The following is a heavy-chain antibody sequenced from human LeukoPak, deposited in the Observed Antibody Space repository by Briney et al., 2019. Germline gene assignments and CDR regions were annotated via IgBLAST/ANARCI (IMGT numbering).Heavy chain of an antibody. J-gene: IGHJ4*02. CDR1: GSTVSSNY. D-gene: IGHD1-26*01. CDR3: AMATWVGGLDY. V-gene: IGHV3-66*01. CDR2: IYRGGST. Sequence: GGSLRLSCAASGSTVSSNYMSWVRQAPGKGLEWVSVIYRGGSTYYADSVKGRFTISRDNSKNTLYLQMNNLRAEDTAVYYCAMATWVGGLDYWGQGTLVTVSS.